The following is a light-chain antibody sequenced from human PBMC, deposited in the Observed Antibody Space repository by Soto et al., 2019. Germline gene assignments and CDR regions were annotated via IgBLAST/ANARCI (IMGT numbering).Light chain of an antibody. CDR2: GAS. CDR1: QTVSSY. Sequence: DNVLTHSPGTLSLSPGERATLSCRASQTVSSYLTWYQQRPGQAPRLLISGASRRATGIPDRFSGSGSGTDFTLTISRLEPEDFALYYCQQYGTSPITFGQGTRLEIK. J-gene: IGKJ5*01. V-gene: IGKV3-20*01. CDR3: QQYGTSPIT.